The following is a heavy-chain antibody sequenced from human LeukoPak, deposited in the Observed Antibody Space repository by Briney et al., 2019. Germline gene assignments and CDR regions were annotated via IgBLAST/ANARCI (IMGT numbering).Heavy chain of an antibody. Sequence: GGSLRLSCAASGFTFSSYWMSWVRQAPGKGLEWVSNIKQDGSEKYSVDSVKGRFTISRDNAKDSLYLQMNGLRAEDTAEYYCARLSIASPSTFDYWGQGTLATVSS. D-gene: IGHD6-6*01. J-gene: IGHJ4*02. V-gene: IGHV3-7*01. CDR3: ARLSIASPSTFDY. CDR1: GFTFSSYW. CDR2: IKQDGSEK.